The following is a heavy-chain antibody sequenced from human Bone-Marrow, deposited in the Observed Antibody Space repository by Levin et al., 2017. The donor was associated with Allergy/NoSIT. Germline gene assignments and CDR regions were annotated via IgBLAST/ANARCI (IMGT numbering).Heavy chain of an antibody. D-gene: IGHD4-23*01. Sequence: ASVKVSCKASGYTFTNYHVHWVRHAPGQGLEWMGRINPKSGDTKYAPKFQGRVTMTRDTSINTVDMQLSGLRSDDTATYYCARDHGNPYYYYWYGLDAWGQGTTVTVSS. J-gene: IGHJ6*02. CDR2: INPKSGDT. CDR3: ARDHGNPYYYYWYGLDA. CDR1: GYTFTNYH. V-gene: IGHV1-2*06.